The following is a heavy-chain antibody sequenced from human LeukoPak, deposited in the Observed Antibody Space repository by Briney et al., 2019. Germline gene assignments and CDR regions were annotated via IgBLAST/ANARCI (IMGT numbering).Heavy chain of an antibody. D-gene: IGHD3-9*01. CDR1: GFSFSGHW. V-gene: IGHV3-74*01. J-gene: IGHJ4*02. Sequence: GGSLRLSCTASGFSFSGHWMHWARQLPGKGLVWVSRISPTGSTTSYADSVKGRFTISRDNSTNTLYLQMNSLRAEDTAVYYCATGYFDGTVDYWGQGTLVTVSS. CDR2: ISPTGSTT. CDR3: ATGYFDGTVDY.